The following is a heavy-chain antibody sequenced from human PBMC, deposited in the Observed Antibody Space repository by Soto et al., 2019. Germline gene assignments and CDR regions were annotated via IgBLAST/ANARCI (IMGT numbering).Heavy chain of an antibody. CDR2: FFYTGSI. Sequence: SETLSLTCTVSGGSVSSGNYYWSWIRQPPGKGLEWIGYFFYTGSINYNPSFKSRGSIFIDTSKNQFSLKLSSVTAADTAVYYCAGNAAGGNVYWGQGTLVTVSS. CDR1: GGSVSSGNYY. J-gene: IGHJ4*02. CDR3: AGNAAGGNVY. V-gene: IGHV4-61*01. D-gene: IGHD6-13*01.